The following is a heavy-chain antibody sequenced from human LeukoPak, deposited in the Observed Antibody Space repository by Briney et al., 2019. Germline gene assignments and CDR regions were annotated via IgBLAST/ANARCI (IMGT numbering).Heavy chain of an antibody. Sequence: GGSLRLSCAASGFTASSNYMSWVRQAPGKGLEWVSVIYSGGSTYYADSVKGRFTISRDNSKNTLYLQMNSLRAEDTAVYYCARKGGYYYYGMDVWGKGTTVTVSS. CDR1: GFTASSNY. V-gene: IGHV3-53*01. CDR2: IYSGGST. D-gene: IGHD2-15*01. CDR3: ARKGGYYYYGMDV. J-gene: IGHJ6*04.